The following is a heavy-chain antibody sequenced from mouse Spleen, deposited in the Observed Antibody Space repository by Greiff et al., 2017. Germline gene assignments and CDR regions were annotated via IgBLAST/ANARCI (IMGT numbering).Heavy chain of an antibody. CDR1: GYTFTSYW. J-gene: IGHJ2*01. Sequence: VQLQQPGAELVKPGASVKLSCKASGYTFTSYWIHWVKQRPGQGLEWIGEINPSNGRTNYNEKFKSKATLTVDKSSSTAYMQLSSLTSEDSAVYYCAREDYYGSTRDYFDYWGQGTTLTVSS. D-gene: IGHD1-1*01. CDR3: AREDYYGSTRDYFDY. V-gene: IGHV1S81*02. CDR2: INPSNGRT.